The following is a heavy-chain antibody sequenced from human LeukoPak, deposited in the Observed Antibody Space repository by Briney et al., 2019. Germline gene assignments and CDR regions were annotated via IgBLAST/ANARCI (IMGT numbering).Heavy chain of an antibody. CDR2: MSTHSGGT. D-gene: IGHD2-21*02. CDR3: ARGLTFCGGDCYTNFVL. Sequence: ASVKVSCKASGYSLTSHGINWVRQAPGQGPEWMGWMSTHSGGTNYAQNFQGRVTMTTDTSTSTAYMELRSLRSDDMAVYYCARGLTFCGGDCYTNFVLWGQGNPGTVSS. J-gene: IGHJ4*02. V-gene: IGHV1-18*03. CDR1: GYSLTSHG.